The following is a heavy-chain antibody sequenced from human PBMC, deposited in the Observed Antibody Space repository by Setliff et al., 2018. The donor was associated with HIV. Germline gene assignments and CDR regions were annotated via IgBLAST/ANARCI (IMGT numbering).Heavy chain of an antibody. J-gene: IGHJ3*02. V-gene: IGHV1-69*05. D-gene: IGHD1-26*01. CDR3: ARDSEWGSYIFWTFDI. CDR2: IIPMYGVA. CDR1: GGTFTNYI. Sequence: SVKVSCKASGGTFTNYIFSWVRQAPGQGLEWMGGIIPMYGVANYAQKFQGRVTITTDESTSTAFMELSSLRSEDTAVYYCARDSEWGSYIFWTFDIWGQGTMVTVSS.